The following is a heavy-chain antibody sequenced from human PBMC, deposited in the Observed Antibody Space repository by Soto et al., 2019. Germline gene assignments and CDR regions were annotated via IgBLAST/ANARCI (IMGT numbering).Heavy chain of an antibody. Sequence: ASVKVSCKASGYTFTSYGISWVRQATGQGLEWMGWMNPNSGNTGYAQKFQGRVTMTRNTSISTAYMELSSLRSEDTAVYYCARVLRLTAAGTEGFDPWGQGTLVTVSS. CDR3: ARVLRLTAAGTEGFDP. V-gene: IGHV1-8*02. D-gene: IGHD6-13*01. J-gene: IGHJ5*02. CDR2: MNPNSGNT. CDR1: GYTFTSYG.